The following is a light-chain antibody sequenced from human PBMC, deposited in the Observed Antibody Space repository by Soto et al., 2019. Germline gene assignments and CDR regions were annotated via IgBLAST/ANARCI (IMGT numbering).Light chain of an antibody. V-gene: IGLV2-14*01. CDR1: TSDVGRYNY. Sequence: QSALTQPASVSGSPGQSITISCTGTTSDVGRYNYVSWYQQHPGKAPKLIIYDVSNRPSGVSNRFSGSKSGNTASLTISGLQAEDEADYYCNSYTSTNTYVFGTGTQLTVL. CDR3: NSYTSTNTYV. CDR2: DVS. J-gene: IGLJ1*01.